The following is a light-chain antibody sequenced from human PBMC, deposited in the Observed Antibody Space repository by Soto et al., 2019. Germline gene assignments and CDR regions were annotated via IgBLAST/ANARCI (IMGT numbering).Light chain of an antibody. CDR1: QGIGKY. J-gene: IGKJ3*01. Sequence: DIQITQSPSSLPASVGDRVTITCRASQGIGKYLVWYQKKPGKAPNLLIYGASTLHSGVPSRFSGSGSGTYFTLTITSLQPEDVATYYCQHLNSYPGFGPGTKVDIK. CDR3: QHLNSYPG. V-gene: IGKV1-27*01. CDR2: GAS.